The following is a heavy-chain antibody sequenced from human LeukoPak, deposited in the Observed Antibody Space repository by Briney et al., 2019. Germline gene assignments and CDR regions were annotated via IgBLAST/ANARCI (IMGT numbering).Heavy chain of an antibody. Sequence: GASVKVSCKASGYTFTSYYMHWVRQAPGQGLEWMGIINPSGGSTSYAQKFQGRVTMTRDTSTSTVYMELSSLRSEDTAVYYCARDGPYDYYDSSPPGRWAFDIWGQGTMVTVSS. CDR2: INPSGGST. CDR3: ARDGPYDYYDSSPPGRWAFDI. D-gene: IGHD3-22*01. CDR1: GYTFTSYY. V-gene: IGHV1-46*01. J-gene: IGHJ3*02.